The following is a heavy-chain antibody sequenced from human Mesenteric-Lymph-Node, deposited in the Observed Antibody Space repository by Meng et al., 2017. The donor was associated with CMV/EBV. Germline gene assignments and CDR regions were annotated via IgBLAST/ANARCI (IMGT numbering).Heavy chain of an antibody. D-gene: IGHD3-10*01. CDR3: GSGSDIRGVIADY. CDR2: INPINGGT. CDR1: GHIFSNSY. J-gene: IGHJ4*02. V-gene: IGHV1-46*01. Sequence: QVQLVQSGAEVKKPGASVKVSCRASGHIFSNSYIHWVRQAPGQGLEWMGVINPINGGTAYAQKFQGRVTLTRDTSTSTGYMELSSLTSEDTAVYFCGSGSDIRGVIADYWGQGTLVTVSS.